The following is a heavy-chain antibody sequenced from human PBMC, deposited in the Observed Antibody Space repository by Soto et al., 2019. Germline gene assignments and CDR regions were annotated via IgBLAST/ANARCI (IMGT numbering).Heavy chain of an antibody. Sequence: RLSCAASGFTFSSYAMSWVRQAPGKGLEWVSSISDSGDTSYYADSVKGRFTISRDNPKNTLYLDMHSLTAEDTAMYYCAKEVPSLTQPKGWFVPCGPGNLVPVP. D-gene: IGHD7-27*01. CDR2: ISDSGDTS. CDR3: AKEVPSLTQPKGWFVP. J-gene: IGHJ5*02. V-gene: IGHV3-23*01. CDR1: GFTFSSYA.